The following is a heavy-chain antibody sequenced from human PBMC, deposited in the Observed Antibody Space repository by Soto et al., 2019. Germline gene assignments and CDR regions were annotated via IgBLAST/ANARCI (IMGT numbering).Heavy chain of an antibody. CDR2: IYWDDDK. J-gene: IGHJ4*02. D-gene: IGHD6-6*01. V-gene: IGHV2-5*02. CDR1: GLSLSTNGVG. CDR3: AHRIAAPGYFDY. Sequence: SGPTLVNPTQTLTLTCTFSGLSLSTNGVGVGWIRQPPGKALEWLALIYWDDDKRYSPSLKSRLTITMNTSKNQVVLTMTNMDPVDTATYYCAHRIAAPGYFDYWSQGTLVTVSS.